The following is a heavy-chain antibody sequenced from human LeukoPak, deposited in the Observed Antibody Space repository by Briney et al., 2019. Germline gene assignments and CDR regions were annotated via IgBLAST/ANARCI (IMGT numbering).Heavy chain of an antibody. CDR1: GGSISSRNYY. CDR3: ARRVEYNWSSFDY. D-gene: IGHD1-20*01. J-gene: IGHJ4*02. Sequence: KASETLSLTCNVFGGSISSRNYYWGWVRQPPGKGLEWIGSIYYSGKTYYNPSLKSRVTISVDTSKNQFSLRLSSVTAADTAVYYCARRVEYNWSSFDYWGQGTLVTVSS. V-gene: IGHV4-39*01. CDR2: IYYSGKT.